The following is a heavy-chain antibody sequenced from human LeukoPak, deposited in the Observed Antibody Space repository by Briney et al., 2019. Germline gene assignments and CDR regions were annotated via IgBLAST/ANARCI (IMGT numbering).Heavy chain of an antibody. Sequence: SVKVSCKASGGTFSSYAVSWVRQAPGQGLEWMGGIIPIFGTANYAQKFQGRVTITTDESTSTAYMELSSLRSEDTAVYYCARGLIAARPFDYWGQGTLVTVSS. V-gene: IGHV1-69*05. D-gene: IGHD6-6*01. CDR2: IIPIFGTA. CDR1: GGTFSSYA. CDR3: ARGLIAARPFDY. J-gene: IGHJ4*02.